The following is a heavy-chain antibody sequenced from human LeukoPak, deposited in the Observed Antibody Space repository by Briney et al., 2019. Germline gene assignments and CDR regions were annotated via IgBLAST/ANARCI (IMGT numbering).Heavy chain of an antibody. J-gene: IGHJ4*02. V-gene: IGHV3-53*01. CDR1: GFTVSSNY. D-gene: IGHD3-22*01. CDR2: IYSGGST. Sequence: SGGSLRLSCAASGFTVSSNYMSWVRQAPVKGLEWVSVIYSGGSTYYADSVKGRFTISRDNSKNTLYLQMNSLRAEDTAVYYCARSKRPYYYDSSGYYYDYWGQGTLVTVSS. CDR3: ARSKRPYYYDSSGYYYDY.